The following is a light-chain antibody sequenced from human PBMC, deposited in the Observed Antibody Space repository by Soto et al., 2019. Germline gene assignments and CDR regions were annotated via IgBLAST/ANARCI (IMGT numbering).Light chain of an antibody. CDR2: GNS. J-gene: IGLJ2*01. CDR3: QSYDSSLSAYVV. V-gene: IGLV1-40*01. Sequence: QLVLTQPPSVSGAPGQRVTISCTGSSSNIGAGYDVHWYQQLPGTAPKLLIYGNSNRPSGVPDRFSGSKSGTSASLAITGLQAEDDADYYCQSYDSSLSAYVVFGGGTKLTVL. CDR1: SSNIGAGYD.